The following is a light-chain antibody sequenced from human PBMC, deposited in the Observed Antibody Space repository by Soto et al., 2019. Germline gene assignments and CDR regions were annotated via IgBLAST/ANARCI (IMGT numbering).Light chain of an antibody. J-gene: IGLJ1*01. CDR2: EVN. Sequence: QSVLTQPASVSGSPGQSITISCTGTSSNVGSYKLVSWYQQHPGKAPKLMIFEVNKRPSGVSNRFSGSKSGNTASLTISGLKVEDEADYYCCSNAVGSTYVFGTGTKLTVL. CDR3: CSNAVGSTYV. V-gene: IGLV2-23*02. CDR1: SSNVGSYKL.